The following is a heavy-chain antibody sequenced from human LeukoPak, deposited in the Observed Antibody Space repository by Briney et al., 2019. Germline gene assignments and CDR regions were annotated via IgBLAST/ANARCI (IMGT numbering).Heavy chain of an antibody. Sequence: ASVKVSCKASGGTFSSYAISWVRQAPGQGLEWMGRIIPILGIANYAQKLQGRVTMTTDTSTSTAYMELRSLRSDDTAVYYCARDSPPYEEQLVWVDFDIWGQGTMVTVSS. V-gene: IGHV1-69*04. CDR1: GGTFSSYA. CDR2: IIPILGIA. D-gene: IGHD6-13*01. J-gene: IGHJ3*02. CDR3: ARDSPPYEEQLVWVDFDI.